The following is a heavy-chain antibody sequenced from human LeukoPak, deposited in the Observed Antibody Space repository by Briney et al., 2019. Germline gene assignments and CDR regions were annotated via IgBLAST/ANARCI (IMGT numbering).Heavy chain of an antibody. V-gene: IGHV3-11*01. Sequence: GGSLRLSCAASGFTFSNYYMSWIRQAPGKGLEWVSYISSSGSTIYYADSVKGRFTISRDNAKNSLYLQMNSLRAEDTAVYYCARGGVLWVSANLFDYWGQGTLVTVSS. CDR1: GFTFSNYY. J-gene: IGHJ4*02. D-gene: IGHD2/OR15-2a*01. CDR2: ISSSGSTI. CDR3: ARGGVLWVSANLFDY.